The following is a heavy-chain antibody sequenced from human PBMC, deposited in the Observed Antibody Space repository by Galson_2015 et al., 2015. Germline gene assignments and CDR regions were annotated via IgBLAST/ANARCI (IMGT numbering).Heavy chain of an antibody. D-gene: IGHD3-3*01. CDR2: ISSTTTYI. J-gene: IGHJ4*02. V-gene: IGHV3-21*01. CDR1: EFTFSSYY. CDR3: ARQILEYEFWIGYYPTNFDY. Sequence: SLRLSCAASEFTFSSYYMSWVRQAPGKGLEWVSSISSTTTYIYYADSVKGRFTISRDNAKNSLYLQMNSLGAEDTAVYYCARQILEYEFWIGYYPTNFDYWCQGTLVTVSS.